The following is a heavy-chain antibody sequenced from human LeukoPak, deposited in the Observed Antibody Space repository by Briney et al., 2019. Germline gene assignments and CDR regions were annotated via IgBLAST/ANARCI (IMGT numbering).Heavy chain of an antibody. D-gene: IGHD2-21*02. J-gene: IGHJ4*02. CDR1: GFIFSDYY. CDR3: ARDGSRGNLVTAPDY. V-gene: IGHV3-11*04. CDR2: ISSSGSTM. Sequence: GGSLRLSYAASGFIFSDYYMSWIRQAPGKGLEWVSYISSSGSTMYYTDSVKGRFTISRDNAKDSLYLQMNSLRAEDTAVYYCARDGSRGNLVTAPDYWGQGTLVTVSS.